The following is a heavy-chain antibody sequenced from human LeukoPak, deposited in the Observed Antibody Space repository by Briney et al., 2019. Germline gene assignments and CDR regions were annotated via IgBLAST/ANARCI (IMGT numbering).Heavy chain of an antibody. Sequence: SQTLSLTCAISGDSLSSNSVAGNRIRQSPSRGLEWLGRTYYTSKWSSDYAVSVKSRITITPGTSKNQFSLQLASVSPEDTAVYYCASGYLKPGFDHWGQGSLVTVSS. V-gene: IGHV6-1*01. CDR3: ASGYLKPGFDH. CDR1: GDSLSSNSVA. D-gene: IGHD5-18*01. CDR2: TYYTSKWSS. J-gene: IGHJ5*02.